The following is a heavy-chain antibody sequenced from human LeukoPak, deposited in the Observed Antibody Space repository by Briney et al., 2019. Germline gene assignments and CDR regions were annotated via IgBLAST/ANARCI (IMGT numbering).Heavy chain of an antibody. J-gene: IGHJ6*02. V-gene: IGHV3-48*02. CDR2: ISSSSSTI. CDR3: ASFGDQKGYYYYGMDV. D-gene: IGHD2-21*02. Sequence: GGSLSLSCAASGFTFSSYSMNWVRQAPGKGLEWVSYISSSSSTIYYADSVKGRFTISRDNAKNSLYLQMNSLRDEDTAVYYCASFGDQKGYYYYGMDVWGQGTTVTVSS. CDR1: GFTFSSYS.